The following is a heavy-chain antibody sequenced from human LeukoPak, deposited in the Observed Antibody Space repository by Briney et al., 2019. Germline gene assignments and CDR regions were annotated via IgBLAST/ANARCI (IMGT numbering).Heavy chain of an antibody. J-gene: IGHJ3*02. CDR3: ARLIYPDALDI. D-gene: IGHD2-2*02. CDR1: GGSFSGYY. Sequence: PSETLSLTCAVYGGSFSGYYWSWIRQPPGKGLEWIGEINHSGSTNYNPSLKSRVTISVDTSKNQFSLKLSSVTAADTAVYYCARLIYPDALDIWGQGTMVTVSS. CDR2: INHSGST. V-gene: IGHV4-34*01.